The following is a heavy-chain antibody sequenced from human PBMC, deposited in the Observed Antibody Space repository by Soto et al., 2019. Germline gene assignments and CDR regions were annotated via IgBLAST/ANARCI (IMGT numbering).Heavy chain of an antibody. D-gene: IGHD4-17*01. CDR3: ARVISDYLIDAVDI. Sequence: EAQLVESGGGLVQPGGSLRLSCAAFGFSLNSYEMDWVRQAPGKGLEWVSHISGSGSPIYYADSVKGRFTISRDNAKNSVFLQTNSLRDEDTAVYYCARVISDYLIDAVDIWGQGTMVTVSS. V-gene: IGHV3-48*03. J-gene: IGHJ3*02. CDR1: GFSLNSYE. CDR2: ISGSGSPI.